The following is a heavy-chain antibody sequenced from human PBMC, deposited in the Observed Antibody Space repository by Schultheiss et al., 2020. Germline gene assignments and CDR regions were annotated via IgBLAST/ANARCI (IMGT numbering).Heavy chain of an antibody. CDR1: GFTFSSYG. J-gene: IGHJ6*02. CDR2: ISYDGSNK. CDR3: TTVLGSSSWYEGYYYYGMDV. V-gene: IGHV3-33*05. D-gene: IGHD6-13*01. Sequence: GGSLRLSCAASGFTFSSYGMHWVRQAPGKGLEWVAVISYDGSNKYYADSVKGRFTISRDNSKNTLYLQMNSLRAEDTAVYYCTTVLGSSSWYEGYYYYGMDVWGQGTTVTVSS.